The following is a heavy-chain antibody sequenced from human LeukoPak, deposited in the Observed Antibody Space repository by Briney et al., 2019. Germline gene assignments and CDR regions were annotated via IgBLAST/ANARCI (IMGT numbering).Heavy chain of an antibody. D-gene: IGHD2-2*03. CDR1: GGSFSGYY. V-gene: IGHV4-34*01. J-gene: IGHJ5*02. Sequence: SETLSLTCAVYGGSFSGYYWSWIRQPPGKGLEWIGEINHSGSTNYNPSLKSRVTISVDTSKNQFSLKLSSVTAADTAVYYCAHGYCSSTSCYENWFDPWGQGTLVTVPS. CDR2: INHSGST. CDR3: AHGYCSSTSCYENWFDP.